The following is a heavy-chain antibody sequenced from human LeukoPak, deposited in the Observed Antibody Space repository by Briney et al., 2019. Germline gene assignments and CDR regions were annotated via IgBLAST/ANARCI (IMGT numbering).Heavy chain of an antibody. J-gene: IGHJ2*01. CDR2: ISGSSSTI. CDR3: AKDRPWYFDL. D-gene: IGHD6-6*01. Sequence: PGGSLRLSCAASGFTFSSYSMNWVRQAPGKGLEWGSYISGSSSTIYYADSVKGRFTISRDNGKNTLYLQMNSLRAEDTAVYYCAKDRPWYFDLWGRGTLVTVSS. CDR1: GFTFSSYS. V-gene: IGHV3-48*01.